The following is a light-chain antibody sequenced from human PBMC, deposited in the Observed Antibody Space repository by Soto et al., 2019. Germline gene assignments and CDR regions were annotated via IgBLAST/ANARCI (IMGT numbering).Light chain of an antibody. Sequence: QSVLTQPPSASGTPEQRVTISCSGSSSNIGSNTVNWYQQLPGTAPKLLIYKNNQRPSGVPDRFSGSKSDTSASLAISGLQSEDEADYYCAAWDDSLNGRVFGGGTKLTVL. V-gene: IGLV1-44*01. CDR1: SSNIGSNT. CDR2: KNN. J-gene: IGLJ3*02. CDR3: AAWDDSLNGRV.